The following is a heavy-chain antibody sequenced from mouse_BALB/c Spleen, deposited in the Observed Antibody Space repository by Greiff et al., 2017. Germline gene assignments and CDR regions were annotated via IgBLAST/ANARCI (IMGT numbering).Heavy chain of an antibody. CDR1: GYTFTSYW. V-gene: IGHV1-69*02. Sequence: VQLQQPGAELVKPGASVKLSCKASGYTFTSYWMHWVKQRPGQGLEWIGEIDPSDSYTNYNQKFKGKATLTVDKSSSTAYMQLSSLTSEDSAVYYCARYNGSRGYYFDYWGQGTTLTVSS. CDR3: ARYNGSRGYYFDY. J-gene: IGHJ2*01. D-gene: IGHD1-1*01. CDR2: IDPSDSYT.